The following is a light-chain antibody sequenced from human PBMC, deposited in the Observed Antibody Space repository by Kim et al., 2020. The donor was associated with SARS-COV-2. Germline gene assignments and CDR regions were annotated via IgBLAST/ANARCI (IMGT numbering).Light chain of an antibody. V-gene: IGLV1-40*01. J-gene: IGLJ2*01. CDR2: GNT. CDR3: QSYDSSLRGV. CDR1: NSNIGAGYA. Sequence: GQRVTISCTGNNSNIGAGYAVHWYQQLPGTAPKLLIYGNTNRPSGVPDRFSGSKSGTSASLAITGLQAEDEADYYCQSYDSSLRGVFGGGTQLTVL.